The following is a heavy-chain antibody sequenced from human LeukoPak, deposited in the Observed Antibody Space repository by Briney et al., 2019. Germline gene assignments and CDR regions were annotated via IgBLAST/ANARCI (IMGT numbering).Heavy chain of an antibody. CDR3: ARDVYYDILTGFYYYYGMDV. D-gene: IGHD3-9*01. Sequence: GRSLRLSCAASGFTFSSYGMHWVRQAPGKGLEWVAVIWYDGSNKYYADSVKGRFTISRDNSKNTLYLQMNSLRAEDTAVYYCARDVYYDILTGFYYYYGMDVRGQGTTVTVSS. CDR2: IWYDGSNK. V-gene: IGHV3-33*08. CDR1: GFTFSSYG. J-gene: IGHJ6*02.